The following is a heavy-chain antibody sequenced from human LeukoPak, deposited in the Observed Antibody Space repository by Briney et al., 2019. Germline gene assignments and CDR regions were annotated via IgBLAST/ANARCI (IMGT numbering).Heavy chain of an antibody. D-gene: IGHD3-10*01. Sequence: PSETLSLTCTVSGGSISSYYWSWIRQPPGKGLEWIGYIYYIGSTNYNPSLKSRLTISVDTSKNQFSLKLSSVTAADTAVYYCARRVVRGVRAFDYWGQGTLVTVSS. CDR3: ARRVVRGVRAFDY. V-gene: IGHV4-59*12. J-gene: IGHJ4*02. CDR2: IYYIGST. CDR1: GGSISSYY.